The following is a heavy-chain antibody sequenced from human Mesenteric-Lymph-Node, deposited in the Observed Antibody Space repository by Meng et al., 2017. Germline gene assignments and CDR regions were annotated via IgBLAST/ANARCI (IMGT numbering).Heavy chain of an antibody. Sequence: VQVVPSGGGWVQPGGSQRLSCAASGFSFSTYAMSWIRQAPGKGLEWVSVIGDSGGRIYYADSVKGRFTISRDNSKNTLYLQMNSLRAEDTAVYYCAREQQLGWFDPWGQGTLVTVSS. V-gene: IGHV3-23*04. D-gene: IGHD6-13*01. CDR1: GFSFSTYA. J-gene: IGHJ5*02. CDR3: AREQQLGWFDP. CDR2: IGDSGGRI.